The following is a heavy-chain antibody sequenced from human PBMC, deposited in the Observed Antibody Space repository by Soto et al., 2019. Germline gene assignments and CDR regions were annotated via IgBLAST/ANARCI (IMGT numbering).Heavy chain of an antibody. V-gene: IGHV5-51*01. Sequence: EVQLVQSGAEVKKPGESLKISCKGSGYSFTSHWVDWVRQMPGKGLEWMGIIYPDDSDTRYSPSFQGQVTISVDKSINTASLQWSSVKASDTAIYYCARHGSGASGFSWGQGTLVTVSS. D-gene: IGHD3-10*01. CDR2: IYPDDSDT. CDR1: GYSFTSHW. J-gene: IGHJ5*02. CDR3: ARHGSGASGFS.